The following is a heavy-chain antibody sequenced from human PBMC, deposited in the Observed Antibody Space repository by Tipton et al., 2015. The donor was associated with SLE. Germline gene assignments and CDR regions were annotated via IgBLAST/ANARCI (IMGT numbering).Heavy chain of an antibody. Sequence: QLVQSGGGLVQPGGSLRLSCAAPGFTFSSYEMNWVRQAPGKGLEWVSYISSSGSTIYYADSVKGRFTISRDNAKNSLYLQMNSLRAEDTAVYYCASLGRSGVSYWGQGTLVTVSS. CDR2: ISSSGSTI. CDR1: GFTFSSYE. D-gene: IGHD3-3*01. V-gene: IGHV3-48*03. CDR3: ASLGRSGVSY. J-gene: IGHJ4*02.